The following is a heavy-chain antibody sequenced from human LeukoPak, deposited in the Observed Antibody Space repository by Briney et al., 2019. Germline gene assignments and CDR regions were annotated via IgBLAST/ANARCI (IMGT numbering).Heavy chain of an antibody. Sequence: PGGSLRLSCAASGFTFSSYSMNRVRQAPGKGLEWVSSISSSSYIYYADSVKGRFTISRDNAKNSLYLQVNSLRAEDTAVYFCATGERMVRGDGVDYWGQGTLVTVSS. CDR2: ISSSSYI. J-gene: IGHJ4*02. CDR1: GFTFSSYS. CDR3: ATGERMVRGDGVDY. V-gene: IGHV3-21*01. D-gene: IGHD3-10*01.